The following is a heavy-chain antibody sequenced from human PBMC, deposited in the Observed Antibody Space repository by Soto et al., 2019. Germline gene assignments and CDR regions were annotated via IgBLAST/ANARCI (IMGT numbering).Heavy chain of an antibody. Sequence: WGSLRLSCAASGFAVVSNYMIFCRHAPLKGLEWVSVIYSGGSTYYADSVKGRFTISRDNSKNTLYLQMNSLRAEDTAVYYCARARGSGWQYYFDYWGQGTLVTVSS. CDR1: GFAVVSNY. J-gene: IGHJ4*02. D-gene: IGHD6-19*01. CDR3: ARARGSGWQYYFDY. CDR2: IYSGGST. V-gene: IGHV3-53*01.